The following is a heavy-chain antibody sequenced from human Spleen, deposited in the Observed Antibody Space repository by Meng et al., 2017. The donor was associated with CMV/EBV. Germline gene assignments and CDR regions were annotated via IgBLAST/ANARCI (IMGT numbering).Heavy chain of an antibody. J-gene: IGHJ6*02. Sequence: GESLKISCTASGFTFDSYAMSWVRQAPGKGLEWVSVISGIGGSTYYAESVKGRFTISRDNSKNTLYLQMNSLRAEDTAVYYCARDPNQLLYLGDYYGMDVWGQGTTVTVSS. CDR1: GFTFDSYA. CDR2: ISGIGGST. D-gene: IGHD2-2*02. CDR3: ARDPNQLLYLGDYYGMDV. V-gene: IGHV3-23*01.